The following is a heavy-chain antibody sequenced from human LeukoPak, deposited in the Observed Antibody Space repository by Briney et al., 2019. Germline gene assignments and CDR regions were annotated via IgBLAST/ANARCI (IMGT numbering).Heavy chain of an antibody. V-gene: IGHV3-30-3*01. J-gene: IGHJ4*02. D-gene: IGHD6-13*01. CDR2: ISYDGSNK. Sequence: EGSLRLSCAASGFTFSSYAMHWVRQAPGKGLEWVAVISYDGSNKYYADSVKGRFTISRDNSKNTLYLQMNSLRAEDTAVYYCAKGEGSSSWTYFDYWGQGTLVTVSS. CDR3: AKGEGSSSWTYFDY. CDR1: GFTFSSYA.